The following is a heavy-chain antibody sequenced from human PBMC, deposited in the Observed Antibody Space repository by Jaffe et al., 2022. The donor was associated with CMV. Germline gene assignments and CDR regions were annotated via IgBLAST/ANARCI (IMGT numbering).Heavy chain of an antibody. CDR2: IRSKAYGGTT. J-gene: IGHJ5*02. V-gene: IGHV3-49*04. CDR1: GFTFGDYA. CDR3: TRELDYGGNSVGSWFDP. D-gene: IGHD4-17*01. Sequence: EVQLVESGGGLVQPGRSLRLSCTASGFTFGDYAMSWVRQAPGKGLEWVGFIRSKAYGGTTEYAASVKGRFTISRDDSKSIAYLQMNSLKTEDTAVYYCTRELDYGGNSVGSWFDPWGQGTLVTVSS.